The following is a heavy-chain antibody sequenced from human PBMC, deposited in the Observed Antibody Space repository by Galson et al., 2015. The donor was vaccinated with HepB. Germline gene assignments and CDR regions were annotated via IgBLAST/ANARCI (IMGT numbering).Heavy chain of an antibody. CDR3: ARLPYCSSTSYYHY. Sequence: SVKVSCKASGYTFTSYPMNWVRQAPGQGLEWVGWINTNTGNPTYAQGFTGRFVFSLDTSVSTAYLQISSLKAEDTAVYYCARLPYCSSTSYYHYWGQRTLVTVSS. CDR1: GYTFTSYP. V-gene: IGHV7-4-1*02. CDR2: INTNTGNP. J-gene: IGHJ4*02. D-gene: IGHD2-2*01.